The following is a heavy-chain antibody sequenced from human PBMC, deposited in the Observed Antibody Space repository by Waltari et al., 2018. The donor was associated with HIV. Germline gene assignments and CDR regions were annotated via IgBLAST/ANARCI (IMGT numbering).Heavy chain of an antibody. CDR1: GLTFSSYD. Sequence: QVQLTEFGGGVVQPGRSLRLSCVTSGLTFSSYDLHWVRQAPGKWLEWVAVIWSDGNNKYYADSVKGRFTISRDNSKNTLYLQANSLRAEDTAVYYCARGGYSDTSGYFYASTFDYWGQGTLVTVSS. CDR3: ARGGYSDTSGYFYASTFDY. D-gene: IGHD3-22*01. CDR2: IWSDGNNK. J-gene: IGHJ4*02. V-gene: IGHV3-33*01.